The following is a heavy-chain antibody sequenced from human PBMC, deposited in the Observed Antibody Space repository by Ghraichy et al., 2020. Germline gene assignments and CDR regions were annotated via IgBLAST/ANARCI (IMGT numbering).Heavy chain of an antibody. CDR1: GGSISSYY. Sequence: SETLSLTCTVSGGSISSYYWSWIRQPPGKGLEWIGYIYYSGSTNYNPSLKSRVTISVDTSKNQFSLKLSSVTAADTAVYYCARATGTNILGYYYYGMDVWGQGTTVTVSS. CDR2: IYYSGST. CDR3: ARATGTNILGYYYYGMDV. D-gene: IGHD1-7*01. J-gene: IGHJ6*02. V-gene: IGHV4-59*01.